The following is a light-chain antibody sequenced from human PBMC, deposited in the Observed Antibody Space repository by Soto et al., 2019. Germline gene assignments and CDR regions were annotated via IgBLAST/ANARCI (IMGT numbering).Light chain of an antibody. CDR2: LNSDGSH. CDR3: QTWGTGIQV. V-gene: IGLV4-69*01. Sequence: QPVLTQSPSASASLGASVKLTCTLSSGHSSYSIAWHQQQPEKGHRYLMKLNSDGSHSKGDGIPDRFSGSSSGAERYLTISSLQSEDEADYYCQTWGTGIQVFGGGTKVTVL. CDR1: SGHSSYS. J-gene: IGLJ3*02.